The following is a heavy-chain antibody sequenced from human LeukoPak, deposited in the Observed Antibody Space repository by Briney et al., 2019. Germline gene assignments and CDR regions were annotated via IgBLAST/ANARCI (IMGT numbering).Heavy chain of an antibody. CDR1: GGSISSYY. D-gene: IGHD3-22*01. CDR3: ARMYCYDTSGYALGI. J-gene: IGHJ3*02. V-gene: IGHV4-4*07. Sequence: PSETLSLTCTVSGGSISSYYWSWIRQPAGKGLEWVGRIHTSGSTNYNPSLKSRVTMSVDTSKNQFSLKLSSVTAADTAVYYCARMYCYDTSGYALGIWGQGTMVTVSS. CDR2: IHTSGST.